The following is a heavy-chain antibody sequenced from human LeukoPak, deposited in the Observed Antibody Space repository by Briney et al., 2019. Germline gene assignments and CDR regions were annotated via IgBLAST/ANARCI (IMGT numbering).Heavy chain of an antibody. CDR2: IIPILGIA. CDR3: AISSSNWFDP. V-gene: IGHV1-69*02. Sequence: SVKVSCKASGYTFTSYYMHWVRQAPGQGLEWMGRIIPILGIANYAQKFQGRVTITADKSTSTAYMELSSLRSEDTAVYYCAISSSNWFDPWGQGTLVTVSS. CDR1: GYTFTSYY. D-gene: IGHD6-6*01. J-gene: IGHJ5*02.